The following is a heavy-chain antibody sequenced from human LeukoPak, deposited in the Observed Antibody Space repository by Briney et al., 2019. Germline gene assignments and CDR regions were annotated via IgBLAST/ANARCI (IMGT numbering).Heavy chain of an antibody. J-gene: IGHJ2*01. Sequence: GGSLRLSCAASGFTFSSYSMNWVRQAPGKGLEWVSSISSSSSYIYYADSVKGRFTISRDNAKNSLYLQMNSLRAEDTALYYCAKDTVRYFDWSYWYFDLWGRGTLVTVSS. V-gene: IGHV3-21*04. CDR1: GFTFSSYS. D-gene: IGHD3-9*01. CDR2: ISSSSSYI. CDR3: AKDTVRYFDWSYWYFDL.